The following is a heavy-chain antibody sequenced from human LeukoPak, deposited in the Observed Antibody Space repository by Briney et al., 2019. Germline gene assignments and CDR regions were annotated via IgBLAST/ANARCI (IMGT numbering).Heavy chain of an antibody. CDR1: GGSFSGYY. CDR2: INHSGST. D-gene: IGHD2-15*01. Sequence: SEALSLTCAVYGGSFSGYYWSWIRQPPGKGLEWIGEINHSGSTNYNPSLKSRVTISVDTSKNQFSLKLSSVTAADTAVYYCARGRIKYCSGGSCYSGSGWFDPWGQGTLVTVSS. V-gene: IGHV4-34*01. CDR3: ARGRIKYCSGGSCYSGSGWFDP. J-gene: IGHJ5*02.